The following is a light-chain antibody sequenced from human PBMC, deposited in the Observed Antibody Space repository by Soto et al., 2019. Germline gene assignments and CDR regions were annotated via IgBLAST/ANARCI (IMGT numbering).Light chain of an antibody. V-gene: IGKV3-20*01. CDR2: GAS. Sequence: EIVLTQSPGTLSLSPGEGATLSCRASQSVSTNFFAWYQQKPGQAPRLLIYGASTRATGIPDRFSGSGSGTDFNLTISRLEPEDFVVYYCQQYGRTSWTFGQGTKVEIK. J-gene: IGKJ1*01. CDR1: QSVSTNF. CDR3: QQYGRTSWT.